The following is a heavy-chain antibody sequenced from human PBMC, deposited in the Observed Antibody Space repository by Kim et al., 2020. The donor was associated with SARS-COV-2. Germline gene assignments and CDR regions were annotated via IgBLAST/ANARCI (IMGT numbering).Heavy chain of an antibody. D-gene: IGHD2-8*01. CDR1: EFTFRDYG. CDR3: ARARGSGVFYMDV. CDR2: IWFDGSNK. Sequence: GGSLRLSCAASEFTFRDYGMHWVRQAPGKGLEWMAVIWFDGSNKYFADSVKGRFTISRDNSKNTLFLQMNSLRPEDTAVYFCARARGSGVFYMDVWGKGTTVTVSS. V-gene: IGHV3-33*01. J-gene: IGHJ6*03.